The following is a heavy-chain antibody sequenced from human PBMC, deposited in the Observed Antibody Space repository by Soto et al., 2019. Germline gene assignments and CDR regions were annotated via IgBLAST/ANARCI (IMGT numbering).Heavy chain of an antibody. J-gene: IGHJ4*02. D-gene: IGHD1-1*01. CDR2: IRGKTYGGTT. Sequence: GGSLRLSCTVSGFNFRDFAISWVRQAPGKGLEWVGFIRGKTYGGTTEYAASVKGRFTISTDDSKSIAYLQMNSLKTEDTAVYYCSRDHEYTNPYDFDYWGQGTLVTVSS. V-gene: IGHV3-49*04. CDR1: GFNFRDFA. CDR3: SRDHEYTNPYDFDY.